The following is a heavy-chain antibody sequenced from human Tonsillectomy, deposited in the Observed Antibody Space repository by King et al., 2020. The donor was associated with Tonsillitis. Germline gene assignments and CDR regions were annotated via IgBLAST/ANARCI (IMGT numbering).Heavy chain of an antibody. Sequence: VQLVESGGGLVKPGGSLRLSCAASGFTFSDYYISWIRQAPGKGLEWVSYISSSSSYTIYADSVKGRFTISRDNAKNSLYLQMNSLRAEDTAVYYCARPFRPWANDAFDIWGQGTMVTVSS. CDR3: ARPFRPWANDAFDI. CDR2: ISSSSSYT. J-gene: IGHJ3*02. D-gene: IGHD6-6*01. V-gene: IGHV3-11*05. CDR1: GFTFSDYY.